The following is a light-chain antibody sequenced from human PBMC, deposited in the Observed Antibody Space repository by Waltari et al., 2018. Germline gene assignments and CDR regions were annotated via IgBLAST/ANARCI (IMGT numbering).Light chain of an antibody. CDR2: GAS. Sequence: EKVMTQSPATLSVSPGERATLSCRASQSVSTHLAWYQQRPGQAPRLLIYGASSRAAGVPARFSGSGSGTEFTLSIDSLQSEDFALYFCQQYNSWPFTFGPGTQVDIK. CDR3: QQYNSWPFT. CDR1: QSVSTH. V-gene: IGKV3-15*01. J-gene: IGKJ3*01.